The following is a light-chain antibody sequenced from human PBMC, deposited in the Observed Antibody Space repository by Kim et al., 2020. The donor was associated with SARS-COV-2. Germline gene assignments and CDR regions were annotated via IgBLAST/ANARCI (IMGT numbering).Light chain of an antibody. CDR2: DTS. CDR3: QQRWRWPLT. V-gene: IGKV3-11*01. Sequence: SMSQGERATLSCSASQSVNTDLAWYQHKSGQAPRLLSYDTSNRAPAIPARFSGSGSGTDFTLTIDTLEPEDVAVYYCQQRWRWPLTFGGGTKLEI. CDR1: QSVNTD. J-gene: IGKJ4*01.